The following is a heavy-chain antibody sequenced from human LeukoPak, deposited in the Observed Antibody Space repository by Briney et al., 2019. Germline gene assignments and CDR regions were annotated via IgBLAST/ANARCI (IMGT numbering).Heavy chain of an antibody. CDR2: ISYDGSNK. D-gene: IGHD3-22*01. CDR1: GFTFSSYA. CDR3: ARDWDDSGGYCDY. J-gene: IGHJ4*02. Sequence: GGSLRLSCAASGFTFSSYAMHWVRQAPGKGLEWVAVISYDGSNKYYADSVKGRFTISRDNSKNTLYLQMNSLRAEDTAVYYCARDWDDSGGYCDYWGQGTLVTVSS. V-gene: IGHV3-30-3*01.